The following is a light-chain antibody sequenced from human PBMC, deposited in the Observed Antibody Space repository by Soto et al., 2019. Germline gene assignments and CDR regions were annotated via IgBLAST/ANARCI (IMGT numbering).Light chain of an antibody. CDR1: NIGSKI. V-gene: IGLV3-21*02. CDR2: DDS. CDR3: QVWDSSSDHPV. J-gene: IGLJ1*01. Sequence: SYELTQPPSVSVAAGPTARITCGGNNIGSKIVHRYQQKPGQAPVLVVDDDSDRPSGIPERFSGSNSGNTATLTISRVEAGDEADYYWQVWDSSSDHPVFGTGTKLTVL.